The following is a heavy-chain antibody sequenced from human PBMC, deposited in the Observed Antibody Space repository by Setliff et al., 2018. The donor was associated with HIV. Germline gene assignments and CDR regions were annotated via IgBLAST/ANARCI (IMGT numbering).Heavy chain of an antibody. Sequence: PSETLSLTCTVSGYSISSGYYWGWIRQPPGTGLEWIAEIHPSGGTNFNPSLKTRVTTSVDKSKNQFSLNLSSVTAADTAVYYCVRGGHWRFDYWGQGTLVTVSS. J-gene: IGHJ4*02. V-gene: IGHV4-38-2*02. CDR2: IHPSGGT. CDR1: GYSISSGYY. D-gene: IGHD1-1*01. CDR3: VRGGHWRFDY.